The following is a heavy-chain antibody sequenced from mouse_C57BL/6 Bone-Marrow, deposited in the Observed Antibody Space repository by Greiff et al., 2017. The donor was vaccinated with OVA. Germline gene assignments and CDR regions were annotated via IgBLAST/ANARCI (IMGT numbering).Heavy chain of an antibody. CDR3: ARGWLLRGYAMDY. V-gene: IGHV3-6*01. D-gene: IGHD2-3*01. J-gene: IGHJ4*01. CDR1: GYSITSGYY. CDR2: ISYDGSN. Sequence: DVKLVESGPGLVKPSQSLSLTCSVTGYSITSGYYWNWIRQFPGNKLEWMGYISYDGSNNYNPSLKNRISITRDTSKNQFFLKLNSVTTEDTATYYCARGWLLRGYAMDYWGQGTSVTVSS.